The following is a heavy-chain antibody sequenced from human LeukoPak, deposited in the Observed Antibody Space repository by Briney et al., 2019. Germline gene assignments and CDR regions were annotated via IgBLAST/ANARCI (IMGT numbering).Heavy chain of an antibody. J-gene: IGHJ4*02. D-gene: IGHD3-10*01. V-gene: IGHV4-30-4*01. CDR2: IYYSGST. CDR3: AIVKRELLSNYFDY. Sequence: SETLSLTCTVSGGSISSGDYYWSWIRQPPGKGLEWIGNIYYSGSTYYNPSLKSRVTISVDTSKNQFSLNLSSVTAADAAVFYCAIVKRELLSNYFDYWGQGTLVTVSS. CDR1: GGSISSGDYY.